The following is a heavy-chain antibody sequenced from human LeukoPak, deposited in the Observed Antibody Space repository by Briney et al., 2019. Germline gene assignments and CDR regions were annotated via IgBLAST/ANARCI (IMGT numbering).Heavy chain of an antibody. CDR3: ARANYDFWSGYYPLDY. CDR2: IYYSGST. V-gene: IGHV4-30-4*08. CDR1: GGSISSGDYY. Sequence: SQTLSLTCTVSGGSISSGDYYWSWIRQPPGKGLEWIEYIYYSGSTYYNPSLKSRVTISVDTSKNQFSLKLSSVTAADTAVYYCARANYDFWSGYYPLDYWGQGTLVTVSS. D-gene: IGHD3-3*01. J-gene: IGHJ4*02.